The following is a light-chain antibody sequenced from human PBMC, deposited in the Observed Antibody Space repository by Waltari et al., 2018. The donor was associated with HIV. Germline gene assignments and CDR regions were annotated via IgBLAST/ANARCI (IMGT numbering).Light chain of an antibody. CDR1: SSDIGGYNY. CDR3: ASYGGTNDLV. J-gene: IGLJ3*02. CDR2: EVT. V-gene: IGLV2-8*01. Sequence: QSALPQPPSASGSPGQSVAISCTVTSSDIGGYNYASWSQQHPCKAPKLMIFEVTKRPSGVPDRFSGSKSGNTASLTVSGLQAEDEADYYCASYGGTNDLVFGGGTKLTVL.